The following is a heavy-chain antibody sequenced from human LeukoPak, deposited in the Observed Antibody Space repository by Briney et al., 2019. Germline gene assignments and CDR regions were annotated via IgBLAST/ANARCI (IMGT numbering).Heavy chain of an antibody. V-gene: IGHV4-34*01. J-gene: IGHJ4*02. CDR3: ARLLQDANGDDGGPRAYYFDY. CDR1: GGSYSGYY. CDR2: INHSGST. D-gene: IGHD4-17*01. Sequence: SETLSLTCAVYGGSYSGYYWSWIRQPPGKGLEWIGEINHSGSTNYNPSLKSRVTISVDTSKNQFSLKLSSVTAADTAVYCCARLLQDANGDDGGPRAYYFDYWGQGTLVTVSS.